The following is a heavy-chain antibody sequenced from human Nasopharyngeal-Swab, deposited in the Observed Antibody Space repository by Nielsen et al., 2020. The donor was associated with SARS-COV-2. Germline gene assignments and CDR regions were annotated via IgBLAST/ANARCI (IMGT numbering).Heavy chain of an antibody. V-gene: IGHV1-18*01. D-gene: IGHD3-3*01. CDR1: GYTFTSSG. J-gene: IGHJ4*02. CDR2: ISAYNGNT. Sequence: ASVKVSCKASGYTFTSSGISWVRQAPGQGLEWMGWISAYNGNTNYAQKLQGRVTMTTDTSTSTAYMELRSLRSDDTAVYYCARVHPPPTKGYFWSGYYRINLFDYWGQGTLVTVSS. CDR3: ARVHPPPTKGYFWSGYYRINLFDY.